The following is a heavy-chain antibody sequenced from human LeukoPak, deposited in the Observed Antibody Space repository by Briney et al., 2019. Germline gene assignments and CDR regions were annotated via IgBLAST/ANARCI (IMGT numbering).Heavy chain of an antibody. CDR2: ISSSGSTI. J-gene: IGHJ4*02. D-gene: IGHD2-2*01. Sequence: PGGSLRLSCAASGFTFSSYEMNWVSQAPGKGLEWVSYISSSGSTIYYADSVKGRFTISRDNAKNSLYLQMNSLRAEDTAVYYCAGYCSSTSCYEFFDYWGQGTLVTVSS. CDR3: AGYCSSTSCYEFFDY. CDR1: GFTFSSYE. V-gene: IGHV3-48*03.